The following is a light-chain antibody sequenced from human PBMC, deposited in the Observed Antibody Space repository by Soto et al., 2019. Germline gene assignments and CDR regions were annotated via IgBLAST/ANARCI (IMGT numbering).Light chain of an antibody. CDR1: QDIGNF. J-gene: IGKJ4*01. CDR2: GAS. Sequence: IQMTQSPSSLSAXXGXXXXXXCRASQDIGNFLAWYQQKPGTVAKLLIYGASTLQSGVPSRFSGSGSETNFTLTIASLQAEDAASYYCQKYNSAPLTFGGGTKV. CDR3: QKYNSAPLT. V-gene: IGKV1-27*01.